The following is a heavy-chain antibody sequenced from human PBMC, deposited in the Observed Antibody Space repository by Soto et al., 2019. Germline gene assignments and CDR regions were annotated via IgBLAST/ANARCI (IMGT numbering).Heavy chain of an antibody. CDR3: VRGDGDYNDGNGYLARH. J-gene: IGHJ4*02. Sequence: PGGSLRLSCAASGFTFSSDWMHWVRQAPGKGLVWVSRINSDGSSTSYADSVKGRFTISRDNAKNTLYLQMNSLRAEDTAVYYCVRGDGDYNDGNGYLARHWGQGTLVTVSS. D-gene: IGHD5-18*01. V-gene: IGHV3-74*01. CDR2: INSDGSST. CDR1: GFTFSSDW.